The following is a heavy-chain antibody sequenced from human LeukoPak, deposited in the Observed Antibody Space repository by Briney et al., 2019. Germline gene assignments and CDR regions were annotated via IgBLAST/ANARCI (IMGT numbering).Heavy chain of an antibody. D-gene: IGHD3-22*01. Sequence: SETLSLTCAVYGGSFSGYYWTWIRQTPEKWLEWIGEMNPSGSTNYNPSLKSPVPIYVDTSKNQFSMELSSVTAADTAVYYCARGRQDVTMIVVVMTAVSYYLDVWGKGTTVTVS. V-gene: IGHV4-34*01. CDR1: GGSFSGYY. CDR3: ARGRQDVTMIVVVMTAVSYYLDV. CDR2: MNPSGST. J-gene: IGHJ6*03.